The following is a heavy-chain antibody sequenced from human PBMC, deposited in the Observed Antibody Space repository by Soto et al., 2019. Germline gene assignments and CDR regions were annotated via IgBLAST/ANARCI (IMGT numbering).Heavy chain of an antibody. V-gene: IGHV4-39*01. D-gene: IGHD3-22*01. CDR1: GGSISSSGYY. Sequence: LSLTCTVSGGSISSSGYYWGWIRQPPGKGLEWVGTIYYTGTTYYNPSLKTRLTISVDTSKNQFSLKLSSVTAADTAVYFCARYYDSSDRPYFHHWGQGMLVTVS. CDR2: IYYTGTT. J-gene: IGHJ1*01. CDR3: ARYYDSSDRPYFHH.